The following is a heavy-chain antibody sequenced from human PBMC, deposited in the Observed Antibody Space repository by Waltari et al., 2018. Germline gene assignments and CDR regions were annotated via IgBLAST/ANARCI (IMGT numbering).Heavy chain of an antibody. D-gene: IGHD2-15*01. CDR2: VNPYCGCT. V-gene: IGHV1-2*02. J-gene: IGHJ4*02. Sequence: QVQLVQSGAEVKKPGASVKVSCKASGYTFTGYYMHWVRQAPGQGLEWMGLVNPYCGCTNYPPELQARATLTRATFISTAYMELRRLRSDDTAVYYCARDSLVVVAANWGQGTLVTVSS. CDR1: GYTFTGYY. CDR3: ARDSLVVVAAN.